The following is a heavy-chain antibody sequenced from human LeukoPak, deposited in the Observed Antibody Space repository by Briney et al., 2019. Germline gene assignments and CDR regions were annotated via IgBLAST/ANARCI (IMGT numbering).Heavy chain of an antibody. V-gene: IGHV3-74*01. CDR1: GFTFSSYW. J-gene: IGHJ4*02. CDR3: ARAVYGDVDY. CDR2: ITSDGSST. Sequence: PGGSLRLSCAASGFTFSSYWMHWVRQPPGKGLVWVSRITSDGSSTAYADSVKGRFTMSRDNAKNTPYLQMNSLRAEDTAVYYCARAVYGDVDYWGQGTLVTVSS. D-gene: IGHD4-17*01.